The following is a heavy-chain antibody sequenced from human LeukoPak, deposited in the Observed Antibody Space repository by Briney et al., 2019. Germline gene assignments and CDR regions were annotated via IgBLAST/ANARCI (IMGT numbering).Heavy chain of an antibody. Sequence: GGSLRLSCAASGFTFSDYYMSWIRQAPGKGLEWISYISVSGSTIDYADSVKGRFTISRDNSQNTLYLQMNSLRAEDTAVYYCAGRGSGSYFDYWGQGTLVTVSS. J-gene: IGHJ4*02. CDR2: ISVSGSTI. V-gene: IGHV3-11*01. D-gene: IGHD3-10*01. CDR3: AGRGSGSYFDY. CDR1: GFTFSDYY.